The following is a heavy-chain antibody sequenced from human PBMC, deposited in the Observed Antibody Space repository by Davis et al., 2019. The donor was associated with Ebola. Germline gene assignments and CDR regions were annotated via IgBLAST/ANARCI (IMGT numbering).Heavy chain of an antibody. CDR2: ISSSSSYI. CDR1: GFTFSSYS. J-gene: IGHJ6*02. V-gene: IGHV3-21*01. D-gene: IGHD2-15*01. Sequence: GGSLRLSCAASGFTFSSYSMNWVRQAPGKGLEWVSSISSSSSYIYYAESVKGRFTISRDNAKNSLYLQMNSLRAEDTAVYYCAREGERYCSCGSCYYRPYYYGMDVWGQGTTVTVSS. CDR3: AREGERYCSCGSCYYRPYYYGMDV.